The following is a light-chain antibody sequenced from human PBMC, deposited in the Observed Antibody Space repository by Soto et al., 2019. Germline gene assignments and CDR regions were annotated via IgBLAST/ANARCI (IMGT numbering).Light chain of an antibody. CDR3: QQYGTSPIT. J-gene: IGKJ5*01. Sequence: EIVLTQSPGTLSLSPGERATLSCRASQSVSSNYLAWYQQKPGQAPRLLIYGASSRAAGIPDRFSGSGSGTDFTLTISRLEPEDFAVYYCQQYGTSPITFGQGTRLEIK. CDR1: QSVSSNY. V-gene: IGKV3-20*01. CDR2: GAS.